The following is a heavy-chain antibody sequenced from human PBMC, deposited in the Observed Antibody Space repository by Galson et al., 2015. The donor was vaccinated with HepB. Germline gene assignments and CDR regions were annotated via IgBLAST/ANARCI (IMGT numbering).Heavy chain of an antibody. CDR2: IIPIFGTA. Sequence: SVKVSCKASGGTFSSYAISWVRQAPGQGLEWMGGIIPIFGTANYAQKFQGRVTITADESTSTAYMELRSLRSDDTAVYYCSRERTTTAAGYWDFDLWGRGTLVTVSS. CDR3: SRERTTTAAGYWDFDL. J-gene: IGHJ2*01. V-gene: IGHV1-69*13. D-gene: IGHD6-13*01. CDR1: GGTFSSYA.